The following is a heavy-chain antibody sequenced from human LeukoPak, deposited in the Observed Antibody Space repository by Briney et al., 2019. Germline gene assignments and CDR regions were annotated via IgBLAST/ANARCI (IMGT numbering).Heavy chain of an antibody. CDR3: ARVAQYYDFWSGPHYQYYMDV. CDR2: ISSSGSTI. V-gene: IGHV3-11*01. J-gene: IGHJ6*03. CDR1: GCTLSGYY. Sequence: GGSLRLSCAATGCTLSGYYMSWIRQAPGKGLEWFSYISSSGSTIYYADSVKGRGTISRDNAKNSLYLPMNSLRAEDTAVYYCARVAQYYDFWSGPHYQYYMDVWGKGTTVTASS. D-gene: IGHD3-3*01.